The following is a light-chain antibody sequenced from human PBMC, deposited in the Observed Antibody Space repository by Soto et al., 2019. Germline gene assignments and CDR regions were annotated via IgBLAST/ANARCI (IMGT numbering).Light chain of an antibody. CDR2: DAS. J-gene: IGKJ3*01. V-gene: IGKV3-11*01. Sequence: EIVLTQSPATLSLSPGERATLSCRASQSVSSYLAWYQQKPGQAPRLLIYDASNRATGIPARFSGSGSGTDFTLPISSLEPEDFAVYYCQQRVTFGPGTKVDIK. CDR3: QQRVT. CDR1: QSVSSY.